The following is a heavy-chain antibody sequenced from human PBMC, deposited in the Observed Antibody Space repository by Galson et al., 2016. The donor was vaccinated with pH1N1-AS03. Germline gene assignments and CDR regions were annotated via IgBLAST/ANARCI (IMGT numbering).Heavy chain of an antibody. V-gene: IGHV3-48*01. CDR2: IRSSGNTI. CDR3: ARDATERPVGASFDY. Sequence: SLRLSCAASGFTFTSYSMNWVRQAPGKGLEWISYIRSSGNTIYYADSVKGRFTISRDNAKNSVYLQMNSLRAEDTAVYYCARDATERPVGASFDYWGQGTPVTVSS. J-gene: IGHJ4*02. CDR1: GFTFTSYS. D-gene: IGHD1-1*01.